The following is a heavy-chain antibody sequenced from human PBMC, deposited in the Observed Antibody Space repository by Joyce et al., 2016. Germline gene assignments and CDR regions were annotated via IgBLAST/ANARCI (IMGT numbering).Heavy chain of an antibody. CDR2: IIPVFVTP. CDR3: ASGVAGYCSSSTCPRPLDV. V-gene: IGHV1-69*14. D-gene: IGHD2-2*01. Sequence: QVHLVQSGAEVKMPGSSVKVSCTASGGSFGAQTVNWVRQTPGQGLEWMGGIIPVFVTPHYAQKFQGTVSITADTGTSTVFMEVRSLTSDDTAMYYCASGVAGYCSSSTCPRPLDVWGQGTMVIVS. CDR1: GGSFGAQT. J-gene: IGHJ3*01.